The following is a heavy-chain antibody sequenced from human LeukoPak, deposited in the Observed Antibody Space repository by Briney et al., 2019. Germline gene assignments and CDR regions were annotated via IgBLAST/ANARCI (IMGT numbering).Heavy chain of an antibody. D-gene: IGHD1-14*01. V-gene: IGHV3-33*01. CDR3: ARDLGRGKYFDY. CDR2: IGHDETYT. CDR1: GFPFSSYG. Sequence: PGGSLRLSCAASGFPFSSYGMRWVRQAPGKGPEWVGGIGHDETYTDYAESVKGRFTIYRDNSRNKLYMQIDGLGAEDTAVYHCARDLGRGKYFDYWRRGGLVIVSS. J-gene: IGHJ4*02.